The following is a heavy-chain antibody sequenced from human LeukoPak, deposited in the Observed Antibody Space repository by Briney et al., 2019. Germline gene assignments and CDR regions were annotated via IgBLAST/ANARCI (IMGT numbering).Heavy chain of an antibody. CDR1: GGSISSYY. CDR2: IYYSGST. Sequence: SETPSLTCTVSGGSISSYYWSWIRQPPGKGLEWIGYIYYSGSTNYNPSLKSRVTISVDTSKNQFSLKLSSVTAADTAVYYCARDHSSGWFGFDYWGQGTLVTVSS. D-gene: IGHD6-19*01. J-gene: IGHJ4*02. CDR3: ARDHSSGWFGFDY. V-gene: IGHV4-59*01.